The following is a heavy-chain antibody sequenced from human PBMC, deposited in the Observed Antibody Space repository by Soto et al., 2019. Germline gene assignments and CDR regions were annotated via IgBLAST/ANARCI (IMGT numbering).Heavy chain of an antibody. V-gene: IGHV1-2*04. CDR1: GYTFTGYY. J-gene: IGHJ6*02. D-gene: IGHD6-19*01. CDR3: ARVLTSGWPTYWGMAV. CDR2: INPNSGGT. Sequence: QVQLVQSGAEVKKPGASVKVSCKASGYTFTGYYMHWVRQAPGQGLEWMGWINPNSGGTNYAQKFQGWVPMPRDTSISTAYMELSRLRSDDTAVYYCARVLTSGWPTYWGMAVWGQGTTVTVSS.